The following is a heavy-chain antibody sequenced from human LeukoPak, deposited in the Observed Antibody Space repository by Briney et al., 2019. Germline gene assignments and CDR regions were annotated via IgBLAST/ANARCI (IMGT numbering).Heavy chain of an antibody. Sequence: GGSLRLSCAASGFTFSSYAMSWVRQAPGKGLEWVSAISGSGGSTHYADSVKGRFTISRDNSKNTLYLQMNSLRAEDTAVYYCAKGDPTTRTYTAAFDYWGQGTLVTVSS. D-gene: IGHD5-18*01. CDR2: ISGSGGST. V-gene: IGHV3-23*01. CDR1: GFTFSSYA. J-gene: IGHJ4*02. CDR3: AKGDPTTRTYTAAFDY.